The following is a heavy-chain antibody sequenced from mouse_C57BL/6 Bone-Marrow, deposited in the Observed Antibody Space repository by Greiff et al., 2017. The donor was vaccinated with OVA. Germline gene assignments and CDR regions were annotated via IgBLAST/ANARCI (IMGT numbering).Heavy chain of an antibody. CDR1: GYTFTDYE. CDR3: TKGSSSSCFDV. Sequence: VQLQQSGAELVRPGASVTLSCKASGYTFTDYEMHWVKQTPVHGLEWIGAIDPETGGTAYNQKFKGKAILTADKSSSTAYMKLRSLTSDDSAVYDCTKGSSSSCFDVWGTGTTVTVSS. V-gene: IGHV1-15*01. J-gene: IGHJ1*03. CDR2: IDPETGGT. D-gene: IGHD1-1*01.